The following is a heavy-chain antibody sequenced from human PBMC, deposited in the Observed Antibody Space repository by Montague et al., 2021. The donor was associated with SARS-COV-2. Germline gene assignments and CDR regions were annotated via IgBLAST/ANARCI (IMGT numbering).Heavy chain of an antibody. CDR2: IYYSGST. D-gene: IGHD5-18*01. J-gene: IGHJ6*02. V-gene: IGHV4-39*01. CDR3: ARSSGYNYDISYYGMDV. Sequence: SETLSLTCTVSGGSISSSDYYWGWIRRPPGKGLEWIGTIYYSGSTYYSPSLKSRVTLSVDTSKNQFSLKLTSLTAADTAVYYCARSSGYNYDISYYGMDVWGQGP. CDR1: GGSISSSDYY.